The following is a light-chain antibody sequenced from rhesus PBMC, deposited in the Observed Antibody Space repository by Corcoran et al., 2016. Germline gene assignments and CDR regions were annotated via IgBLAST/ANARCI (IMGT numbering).Light chain of an antibody. CDR1: QSVSSY. CDR2: GAS. J-gene: IGKJ3*01. Sequence: QVILTQSPATLSLSPGERATLSCRASQSVSSYLAWYQQKPGQAPRLLIYGASSRATGIPDSVSGSGSGTDLTLTISSLEPEDVGVYHCYQHTSGYTFGPGTKLDIK. CDR3: YQHTSGYT. V-gene: IGKV3-10*01.